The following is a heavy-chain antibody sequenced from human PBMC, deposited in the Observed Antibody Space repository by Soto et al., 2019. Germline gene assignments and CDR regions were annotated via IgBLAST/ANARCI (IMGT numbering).Heavy chain of an antibody. CDR1: GYTFTSYG. V-gene: IGHV1-18*01. CDR3: ARGSSDYDFWSGFYYYYMDV. J-gene: IGHJ6*03. Sequence: ASVRVSCKASGYTFTSYGISWVRQAPGQGLEWMGWISAYNGNTNYAQKLQGRVTMTTDTSTSTAYMELRSLRSDDTAVYYCARGSSDYDFWSGFYYYYMDVWGKGTTVTVSS. D-gene: IGHD3-3*01. CDR2: ISAYNGNT.